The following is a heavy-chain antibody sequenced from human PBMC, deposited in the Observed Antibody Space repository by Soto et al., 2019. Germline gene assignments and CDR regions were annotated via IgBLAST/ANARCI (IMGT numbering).Heavy chain of an antibody. CDR3: ARDPRGSYGMDV. CDR2: IIHSGST. D-gene: IGHD3-16*01. J-gene: IGHJ6*02. Sequence: QVQLQQWGAGLLKPSETLSLTCAVYGGSFSTYYWIWIRQPPGKGLEWIGEIIHSGSTNYNPSLKSRVTISVDTSKNQFSLKLSSVTAADTAVYYCARDPRGSYGMDVWGQGTTVTVSS. CDR1: GGSFSTYY. V-gene: IGHV4-34*02.